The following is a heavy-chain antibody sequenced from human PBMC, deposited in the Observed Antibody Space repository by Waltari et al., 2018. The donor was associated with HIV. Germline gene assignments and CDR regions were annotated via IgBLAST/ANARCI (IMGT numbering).Heavy chain of an antibody. CDR2: MNPGTGGT. V-gene: IGHV1-2*02. CDR1: GFSFTGFY. J-gene: IGHJ4*02. Sequence: QGQLVQSGAEVKKPGSSIKVSCNPSGFSFTGFYLHWGRQAPGQGLEWMRWMNPGTGGTKYARTCQGMVTTTTDTSTNTDYVELSRRTSTDAAVYCCARGYPHFDYWGQRTLVTVSS. D-gene: IGHD5-18*01. CDR3: ARGYPHFDY.